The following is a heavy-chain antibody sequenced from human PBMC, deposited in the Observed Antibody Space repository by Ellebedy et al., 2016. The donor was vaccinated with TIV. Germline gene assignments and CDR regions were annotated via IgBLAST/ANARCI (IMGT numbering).Heavy chain of an antibody. J-gene: IGHJ4*02. V-gene: IGHV3-7*03. CDR3: AQRGADY. CDR1: GFTFSNYY. D-gene: IGHD3-16*01. Sequence: GESLKISCAASGFTFSNYYMTWVRQAPGKGLEWVANIHQDGSDKHYVDSVKGRFTISRDNAKNSLYRQMNRLRAEDTAVFYCAQRGADYWGQGTPVTVSS. CDR2: IHQDGSDK.